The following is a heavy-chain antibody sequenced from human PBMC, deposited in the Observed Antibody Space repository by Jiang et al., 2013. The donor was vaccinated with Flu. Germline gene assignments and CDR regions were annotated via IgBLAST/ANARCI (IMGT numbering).Heavy chain of an antibody. CDR2: VGVGGGDI. J-gene: IGHJ4*02. D-gene: IGHD1-1*01. V-gene: IGHV3-23*01. CDR3: AKDPNWESGY. Sequence: EWISDVGVGGGDIHYAYSVNGRFTISRDNSKSSLYLQMNSLRDEDTAIYYCAKDPNWESGYWGQGTLVIVSS.